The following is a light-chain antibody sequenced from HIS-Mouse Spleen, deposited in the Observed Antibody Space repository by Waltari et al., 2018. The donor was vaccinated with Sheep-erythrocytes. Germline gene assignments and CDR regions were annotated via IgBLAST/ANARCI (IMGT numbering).Light chain of an antibody. CDR2: SNN. J-gene: IGLJ2*01. CDR3: AAWDDSLSGPV. CDR1: SSNIGSNT. Sequence: QSVLTQPPSASGTPGQRVTISCSGSSSNIGSNTVNWYQQLPGTAPKLLIYSNNQRPPGVPDRFSGSKSGTSASLAISGLRSEDEADYYCAAWDDSLSGPVFGGGTKLTVL. V-gene: IGLV1-44*01.